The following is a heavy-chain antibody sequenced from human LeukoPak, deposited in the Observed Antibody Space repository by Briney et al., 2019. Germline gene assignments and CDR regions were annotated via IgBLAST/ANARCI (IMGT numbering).Heavy chain of an antibody. CDR3: ARVEYDFWSGIRDWYFDL. J-gene: IGHJ2*01. CDR1: GFTFSDYY. V-gene: IGHV3-11*04. Sequence: GGSLRLSCAASGFTFSDYYMSWIRQAPGKGLEWVSYISSSGSTIYYADSVKGRFTISRDNAKNSLYLQMNSLRAEDTAVYYCARVEYDFWSGIRDWYFDLWGRGTLVTVSS. D-gene: IGHD3-3*01. CDR2: ISSSGSTI.